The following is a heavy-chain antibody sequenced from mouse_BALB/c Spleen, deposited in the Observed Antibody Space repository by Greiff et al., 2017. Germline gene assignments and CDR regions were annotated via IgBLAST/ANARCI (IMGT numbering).Heavy chain of an antibody. V-gene: IGHV5-6-5*01. CDR2: ISSGGST. CDR1: GFTFSSYA. CDR3: ARGYYGNYYAMDY. D-gene: IGHD2-1*01. J-gene: IGHJ4*01. Sequence: EVKLVESGGGLVKPGGSLKLSCAASGFTFSSYAMSWVRQTPEKRLEWVASISSGGSTYYPDSVKGRFTISRDNARNILYLQMSSLRSEDTAMYYCARGYYGNYYAMDYWGQVTSVTVSS.